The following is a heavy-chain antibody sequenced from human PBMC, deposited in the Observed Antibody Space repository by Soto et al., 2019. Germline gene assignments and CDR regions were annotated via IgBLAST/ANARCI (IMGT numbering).Heavy chain of an antibody. Sequence: EVQVLESGGGLVQPGGSLRLSCSGSGFTFINYAMNLGRQAPGEGLEWVSSISGGGDAAFFPDSVRGRFTISRDNSKNTVTLQMNSLGVDDTAVYYCARKILGSTTRPNYWYFDLWGRGTLVTVSS. CDR3: ARKILGSTTRPNYWYFDL. D-gene: IGHD7-27*01. CDR2: ISGGGDAA. V-gene: IGHV3-23*01. CDR1: GFTFINYA. J-gene: IGHJ2*01.